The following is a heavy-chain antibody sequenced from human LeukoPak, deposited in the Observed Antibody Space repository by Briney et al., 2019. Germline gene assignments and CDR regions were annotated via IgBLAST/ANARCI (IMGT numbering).Heavy chain of an antibody. J-gene: IGHJ4*02. CDR2: VSAYNGNT. V-gene: IGHV1-18*01. CDR1: GYTFTSYG. CDR3: AREDTRLKSDY. Sequence: ASVKVSCKASGYTFTSYGISWVRQAPGQGLEWMGWVSAYNGNTNYAQKLQGRVTMTTDASTSTAYMELRSLRSDDTAVYYCAREDTRLKSDYWGQGTLVTVSS.